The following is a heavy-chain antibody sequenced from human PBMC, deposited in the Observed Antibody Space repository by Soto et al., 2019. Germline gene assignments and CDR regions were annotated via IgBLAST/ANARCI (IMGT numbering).Heavy chain of an antibody. Sequence: KTSETLSLTCTVSGGSISSSSYYWGWIRQPPGKGLEWIGSIYYSGSTYYNPSLKSRVTISVDTSKNQFSLKLSSVTAADTAVYYCARQGGYSYGYGQYYFDYWGQGTLVTVSS. CDR1: GGSISSSSYY. CDR3: ARQGGYSYGYGQYYFDY. CDR2: IYYSGST. J-gene: IGHJ4*02. D-gene: IGHD5-18*01. V-gene: IGHV4-39*01.